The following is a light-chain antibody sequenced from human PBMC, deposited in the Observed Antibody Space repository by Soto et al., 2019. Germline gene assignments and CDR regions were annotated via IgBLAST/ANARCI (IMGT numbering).Light chain of an antibody. CDR2: DNN. V-gene: IGLV1-51*01. CDR3: GTWDTSLGAVV. CDR1: GSNIGSNQ. Sequence: QSVLTQPPSVSAAPGQKVTISCTGSGSNIGSNQVSWYQQLPGTAPRLLIYDNNIRPSVIPDRFSGSKSCTSATLGINGLQTGDEADYYCGTWDTSLGAVVFGGGTKLTVL. J-gene: IGLJ2*01.